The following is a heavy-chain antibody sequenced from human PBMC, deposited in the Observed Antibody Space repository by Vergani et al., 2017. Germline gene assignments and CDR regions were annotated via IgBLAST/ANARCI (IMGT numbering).Heavy chain of an antibody. CDR2: ISAYNGNT. CDR1: GYTFTSYG. J-gene: IGHJ3*02. V-gene: IGHV1-18*01. D-gene: IGHD1-26*01. CDR3: ASRGPGVGAAGRDAFDI. Sequence: QVQLVQSGAEVKKPGASVKVSCKASGYTFTSYGISWVRQAPGQGLEWMGWISAYNGNTNYAQKLQGRVTMTTDTSTSTAYMELRSLRSDDTAVYYCASRGPGVGAAGRDAFDIWGQGTMVTVSS.